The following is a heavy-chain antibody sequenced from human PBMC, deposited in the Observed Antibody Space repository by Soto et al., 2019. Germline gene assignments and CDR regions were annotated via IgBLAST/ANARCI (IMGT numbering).Heavy chain of an antibody. CDR1: GFTFSDYY. CDR2: ISSSGSTI. Sequence: QVQLVESGGGLVKPGGSLRLSCEASGFTFSDYYMSWIRQAPGKGLEWVSYISSSGSTIYYADSVKGRFTISRDNAKNSLYLQMNSLRAEHTAVYYCARVGVWDSSGYYQWYFDYWGQGTLVTVSS. J-gene: IGHJ4*02. V-gene: IGHV3-11*01. D-gene: IGHD3-22*01. CDR3: ARVGVWDSSGYYQWYFDY.